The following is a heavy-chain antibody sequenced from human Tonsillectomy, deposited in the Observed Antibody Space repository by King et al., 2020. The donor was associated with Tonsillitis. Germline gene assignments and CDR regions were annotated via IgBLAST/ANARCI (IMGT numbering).Heavy chain of an antibody. CDR3: ARNTPDWRERGAFDF. CDR2: VSYTGST. D-gene: IGHD3-9*01. J-gene: IGHJ4*02. V-gene: IGHV4-59*12. Sequence: QLQESGPGLVKPSETLSLTCTVSGASTSSFYWNWIRQPPGKGLEWIGYVSYTGSTTHNPSLASRVTMSVDTSKNQFSLNLRSVIAADTAVYYCARNTPDWRERGAFDFWGQGTLVTVSS. CDR1: GASTSSFY.